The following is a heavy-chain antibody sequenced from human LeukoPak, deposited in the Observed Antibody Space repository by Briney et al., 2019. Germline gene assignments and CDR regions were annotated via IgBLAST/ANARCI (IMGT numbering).Heavy chain of an antibody. V-gene: IGHV5-51*01. CDR3: ARLEYSNGPFDS. CDR1: GYRFSSYW. D-gene: IGHD5-18*01. J-gene: IGHJ4*02. Sequence: PGESLKISCKGSGYRFSSYWIAWVRQMPGKALEWMGIIYPGDSDTKYSPSFQGQVTISADKSISTAYLQYISLTASDTAMYYCARLEYSNGPFDSWGQGILVTVSS. CDR2: IYPGDSDT.